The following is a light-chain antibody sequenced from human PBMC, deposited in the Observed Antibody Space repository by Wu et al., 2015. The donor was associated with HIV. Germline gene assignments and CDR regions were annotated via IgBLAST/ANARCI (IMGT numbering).Light chain of an antibody. CDR1: TSTYTY. CDR3: QQRGDWPGVT. J-gene: IGKJ3*01. CDR2: DSS. V-gene: IGKV3-11*01. Sequence: SPGETSHPLLHGPVTSTYTYIACTNKNLGQAPRLLXYDSSNRATGIPARFSGSGSGPDFTLTINPLEPEDSAVYYCQQRGDWPGVTFGPGPKCISN.